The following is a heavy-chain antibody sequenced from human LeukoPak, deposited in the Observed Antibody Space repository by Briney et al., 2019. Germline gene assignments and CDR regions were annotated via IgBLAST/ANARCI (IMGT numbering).Heavy chain of an antibody. CDR1: GYTFTSYG. Sequence: SVKVSCKASGYTFTSYGITWMRQAPGQGLEWMGGIIPIFGTANYAQKFQGRVTITADKSTSTAYMELSSLRSEDTAVYYCARAYSSSGPYNWFDPWGQGTLVTVSS. D-gene: IGHD6-6*01. CDR3: ARAYSSSGPYNWFDP. V-gene: IGHV1-69*06. CDR2: IIPIFGTA. J-gene: IGHJ5*02.